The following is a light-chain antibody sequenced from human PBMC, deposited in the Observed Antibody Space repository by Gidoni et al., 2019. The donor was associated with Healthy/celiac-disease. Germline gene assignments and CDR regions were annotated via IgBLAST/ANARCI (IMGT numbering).Light chain of an antibody. CDR2: YKSDSDK. Sequence: QAVLTQPASLSASPGASASPTCTLRSGINVGTYRIYWYQQKPGSPPQYLLRYKSDSDKPQGSGVPSRFSVSKDASANAGILLISGLQSEDEADYYCMIWHSSAVVFGGGTKLTVL. J-gene: IGLJ2*01. CDR1: SGINVGTYR. CDR3: MIWHSSAVV. V-gene: IGLV5-45*01.